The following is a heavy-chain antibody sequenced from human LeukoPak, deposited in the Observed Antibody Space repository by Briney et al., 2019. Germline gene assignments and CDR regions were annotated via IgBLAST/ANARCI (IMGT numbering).Heavy chain of an antibody. Sequence: PGGSLRLSCAASGFTFSSYSMNWVRQAAGKGLEWVSSISSSSSYIYYADSVKGRFTISRDNAKNSLYLQMNSLRAEDTAVYYCARGTYSGSYSDYWGQGTLVTVSS. J-gene: IGHJ4*02. CDR3: ARGTYSGSYSDY. V-gene: IGHV3-21*01. CDR2: ISSSSSYI. CDR1: GFTFSSYS. D-gene: IGHD1-26*01.